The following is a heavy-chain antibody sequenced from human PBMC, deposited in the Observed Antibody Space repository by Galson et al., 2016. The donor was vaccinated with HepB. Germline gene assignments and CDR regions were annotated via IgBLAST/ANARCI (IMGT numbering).Heavy chain of an antibody. CDR3: ARVWHTAVGPPDY. CDR2: ISHDGNNK. D-gene: IGHD5-18*01. J-gene: IGHJ4*02. Sequence: SLRLSCAASGFTFDSYAMYWVRQTPGKGLEWMAVISHDGNNKYYADSVKGRFTISRDNFKSTVYLQANSLRTDDTGVYYCARVWHTAVGPPDYWGQGTLVTVSS. V-gene: IGHV3-30*04. CDR1: GFTFDSYA.